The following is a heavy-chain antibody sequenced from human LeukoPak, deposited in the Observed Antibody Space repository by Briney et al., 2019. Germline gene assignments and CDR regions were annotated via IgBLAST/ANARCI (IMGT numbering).Heavy chain of an antibody. CDR3: TKGGGDYYYYYYMDV. CDR2: IYYSGST. J-gene: IGHJ6*03. Sequence: SETLSLTCTVSGGSISGYYWSWIRQPPGKGLEWIGYIYYSGSTKYNPSLKSRVNISVDTSKNQFSLKLSSVTAADTAVYYCTKGGGDYYYYYYMDVWGKGTTVTVSS. CDR1: GGSISGYY. D-gene: IGHD2-21*02. V-gene: IGHV4-59*01.